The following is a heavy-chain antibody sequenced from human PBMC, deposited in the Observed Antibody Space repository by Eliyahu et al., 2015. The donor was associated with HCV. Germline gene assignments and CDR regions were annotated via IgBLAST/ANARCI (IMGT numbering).Heavy chain of an antibody. J-gene: IGHJ1*01. D-gene: IGHD3-22*01. CDR1: GFXFSNAW. V-gene: IGHV3-15*01. Sequence: EVQLVESGGGLVKPGGSLRLXCAASGFXFSNAWMXWXRQAPGKGLEXVGRIKSTTDGGTTDYAAPVKGRFTISRDDSKNTLYLQMNSLKTEDTAVYYCTTGYYYDSSGSYRQGYFQHWGQGTLVTVSS. CDR3: TTGYYYDSSGSYRQGYFQH. CDR2: IKSTTDGGTT.